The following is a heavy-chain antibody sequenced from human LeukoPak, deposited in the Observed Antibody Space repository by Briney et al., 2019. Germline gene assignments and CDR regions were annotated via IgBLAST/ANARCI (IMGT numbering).Heavy chain of an antibody. V-gene: IGHV4-59*12. Sequence: SETLSLTCTVSGGSISSYYWSWIRQPPGKGLEWIGYIYYSGGTNYNPSLKSRVTMSVDTSKNQFSLKLSSVTAADTAVYYCARGLDYYDSSGYEYFDYWGQGTLVTVSS. CDR1: GGSISSYY. CDR3: ARGLDYYDSSGYEYFDY. D-gene: IGHD3-22*01. J-gene: IGHJ4*02. CDR2: IYYSGGT.